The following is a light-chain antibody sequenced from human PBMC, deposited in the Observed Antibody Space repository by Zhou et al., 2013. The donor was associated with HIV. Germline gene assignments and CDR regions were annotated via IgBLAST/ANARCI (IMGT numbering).Light chain of an antibody. Sequence: DIVMTQTPLSLSVTPGQPASISCRSSQSLLHSKGYNYLDWYLQKPGQSPQLLIYLGSNRASGVPDRFSGSGSGTDFTLKISRVEAEDVGVYYCMQALLSPFTFGPGTK. CDR3: MQALLSPFT. CDR2: LGS. CDR1: QSLLHSKGYNY. V-gene: IGKV2-28*01. J-gene: IGKJ3*01.